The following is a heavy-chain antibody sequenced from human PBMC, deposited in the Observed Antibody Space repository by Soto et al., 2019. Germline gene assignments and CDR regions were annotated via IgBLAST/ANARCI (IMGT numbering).Heavy chain of an antibody. CDR1: GFSLTTSGVG. D-gene: IGHD3-3*01. J-gene: IGHJ4*02. CDR3: AHRVLRTVFGLVTTTAIYFDF. CDR2: IYWDDDN. V-gene: IGHV2-5*02. Sequence: QITLNESGPTQVKPRQTLTLTCTFSGFSLTTSGVGVGWIRQSPGKAPEWLALIYWDDDNRYSPSLKSRLTIPKHTSKNQVVLTMADLDPADTATYYCAHRVLRTVFGLVTTTAIYFDFWGQGTPVAFSS.